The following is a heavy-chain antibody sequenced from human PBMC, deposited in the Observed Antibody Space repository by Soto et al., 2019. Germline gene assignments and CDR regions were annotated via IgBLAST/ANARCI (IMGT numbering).Heavy chain of an antibody. J-gene: IGHJ4*02. V-gene: IGHV1-18*01. CDR1: GYDFTTYG. D-gene: IGHD1-1*01. CDR2: ISAHNGNT. CDR3: ARGRYGDY. Sequence: QVHLVQSGAEVKNPGASVKVSCKGSGYDFTTYGITWVRQAPGQGLEWMAWISAHNGNTNYAPNLQGRVTVTRATTTRTAYIELRSLRSDDTAVYYCARGRYGDYWGQGALVTVSS.